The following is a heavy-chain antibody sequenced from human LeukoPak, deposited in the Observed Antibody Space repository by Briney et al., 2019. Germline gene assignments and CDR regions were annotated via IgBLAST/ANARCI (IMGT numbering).Heavy chain of an antibody. V-gene: IGHV3-7*05. CDR2: IKEDGTDK. Sequence: GGSLRLSCAASGFSFSSNWMSWVRRAPGKGLEWVASIKEDGTDKNYVDSVKGRFTISRDNAKNSLYLQMNSLRAEDSAVYYCARASGPGTRDYWGQGTLVTVSS. CDR3: ARASGPGTRDY. CDR1: GFSFSSNW. J-gene: IGHJ4*02. D-gene: IGHD1-26*01.